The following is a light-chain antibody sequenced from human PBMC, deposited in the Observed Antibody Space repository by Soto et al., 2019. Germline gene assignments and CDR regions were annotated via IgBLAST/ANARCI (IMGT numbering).Light chain of an antibody. CDR1: NNDIGSYNR. V-gene: IGLV2-18*02. CDR3: SSFTTSDTYV. CDR2: EVN. J-gene: IGLJ1*01. Sequence: LTQPPSVSWSPGQSVTISCTGTNNDIGSYNRVSWYQQPPGAAPKLMICEVNNRPSGVPERFSGSKSGNTASLTIFGLQAEDEADYYCSSFTTSDTYVFGTGTKVTVL.